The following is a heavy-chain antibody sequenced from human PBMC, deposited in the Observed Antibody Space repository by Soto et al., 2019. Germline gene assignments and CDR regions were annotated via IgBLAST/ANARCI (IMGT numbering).Heavy chain of an antibody. V-gene: IGHV3-33*01. CDR2: IWYDGSNK. CDR1: GFTFSSYG. D-gene: IGHD3-16*01. Sequence: QVQLVESGGGVAQPGRSLRLSCAASGFTFSSYGMHWVRQAPGKGLEWVAVIWYDGSNKYYADSVKGRFTISRDNSKNTLYLQMNSLRAEDTAVYYCARDKEGGLSPTPFDYWGQGTLVTVSS. J-gene: IGHJ4*02. CDR3: ARDKEGGLSPTPFDY.